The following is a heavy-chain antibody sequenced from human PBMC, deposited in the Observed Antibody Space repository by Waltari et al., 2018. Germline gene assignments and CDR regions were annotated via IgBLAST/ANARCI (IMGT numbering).Heavy chain of an antibody. V-gene: IGHV3-74*01. CDR2: INSDGTNT. Sequence: EVQLVESGGGLVQPGGSLRLSCAASGFELSRYLMHWVRQVPGTGLVWVSRINSDGTNTAYAGSVKGRFTISRDNAKNTLYMEMNTLRDEDTGVYYCARNFDMDVWGQGTTVTVSS. J-gene: IGHJ6*02. CDR1: GFELSRYL. CDR3: ARNFDMDV.